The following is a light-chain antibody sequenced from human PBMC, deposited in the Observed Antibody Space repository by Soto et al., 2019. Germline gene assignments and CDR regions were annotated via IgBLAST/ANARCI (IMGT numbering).Light chain of an antibody. J-gene: IGKJ1*01. CDR1: QGISSY. CDR3: KQYYSYPRT. CDR2: AAS. Sequence: AIRMTQSPSSLSASTGDRVTITCRASQGISSYLAWYRQKPGKAPKLLIYAASTLQSGVPSRFSGSGSGTDFTLTITCMPSEDSATYYCKQYYSYPRTFGQGTKGDIK. V-gene: IGKV1-8*01.